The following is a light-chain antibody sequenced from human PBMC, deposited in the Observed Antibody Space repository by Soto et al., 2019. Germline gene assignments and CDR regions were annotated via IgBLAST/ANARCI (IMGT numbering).Light chain of an antibody. CDR1: QSVYSN. CDR2: GAS. V-gene: IGKV3-15*01. CDR3: QQYGRSGT. Sequence: IAITQAPATLDVSAGERAHLSFRASQSVYSNLAWYQQKPGQAPRFLIYGASTRATGIPARFSGSGSGTDFTLTISRLEPEDFAVYYCQQYGRSGTFGQGTKVDIK. J-gene: IGKJ1*01.